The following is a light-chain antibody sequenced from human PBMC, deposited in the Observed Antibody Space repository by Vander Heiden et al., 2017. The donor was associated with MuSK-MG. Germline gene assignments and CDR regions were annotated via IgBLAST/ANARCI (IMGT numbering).Light chain of an antibody. CDR1: GSNVGGYNY. V-gene: IGLV2-11*01. Sequence: QSALTQPRSLSGSPGQSVPIPCPATGSNVGGYNYVSWYQQHPGTPPKLMIYDVTRRPSGVPDRFAGSKSSNTASPTIAGLQAADEAYYYCSSYAGSNTEVFGAGTKLTVL. CDR2: DVT. J-gene: IGLJ2*01. CDR3: SSYAGSNTEV.